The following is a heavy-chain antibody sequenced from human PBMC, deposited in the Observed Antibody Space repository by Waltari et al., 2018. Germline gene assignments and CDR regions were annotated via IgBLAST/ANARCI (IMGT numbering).Heavy chain of an antibody. CDR3: AREDPYCSSTSCYNDY. CDR1: GASISRFS. Sequence: QVQLQASGPGLVNPSETLSLPCPVSGASISRFSWPWLRQPPGKGLEWIGSIYTSGSTNYNPSHKSRVTMSVDTSKNQCSLKLSSVTAADTAVYNWAREDPYCSSTSCYNDYWGQGTLVTVSS. CDR2: IYTSGST. J-gene: IGHJ4*02. V-gene: IGHV4-4*07. D-gene: IGHD2-2*01.